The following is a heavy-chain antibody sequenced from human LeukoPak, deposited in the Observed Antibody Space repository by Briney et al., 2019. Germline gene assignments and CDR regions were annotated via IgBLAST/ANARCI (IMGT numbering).Heavy chain of an antibody. CDR1: GFTFSSYE. V-gene: IGHV3-48*03. Sequence: GGSLRLSCAASGFTFSSYEMNWVRQAPGKGLEWVSCISSSGSTIYYADSVKGRFTISRDNAKNSLYLQMNSLRAEDTAVYYCARASDTYYYDSSGSPHFDYWGQGTLVTVSS. J-gene: IGHJ4*02. CDR2: ISSSGSTI. CDR3: ARASDTYYYDSSGSPHFDY. D-gene: IGHD3-22*01.